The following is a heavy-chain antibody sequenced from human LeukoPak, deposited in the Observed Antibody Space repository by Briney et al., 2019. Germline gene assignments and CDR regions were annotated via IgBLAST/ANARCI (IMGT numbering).Heavy chain of an antibody. D-gene: IGHD3-22*01. CDR2: ISGYNGNT. V-gene: IGHV1-18*01. CDR1: GYTFTSYG. J-gene: IGHJ3*02. Sequence: ASVKVSCKASGYTFTSYGISWVRQAPGQGLEWMGWISGYNGNTNYAQKLQARVTMTTDTSTSTAYMELRSLKSDDTAVYYRAXXXXXXXXSGYLVTDAFDIWGQGTMVTVSS. CDR3: AXXXXXXXXSGYLVTDAFDI.